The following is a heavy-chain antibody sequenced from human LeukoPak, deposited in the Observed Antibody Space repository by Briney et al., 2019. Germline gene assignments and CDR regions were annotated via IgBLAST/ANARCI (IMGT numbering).Heavy chain of an antibody. CDR3: AKEALYYYDSSGYYDY. Sequence: GRSLRLSCAASGFTFSRYAMHWVRQPPGKGLEWGTVISYDGTNKYYADSVKGRFTISRDNSKNTLYQQMNSLRAEDTAVYYCAKEALYYYDSSGYYDYWGQGALVTVSS. D-gene: IGHD3-22*01. CDR1: GFTFSRYA. V-gene: IGHV3-30*04. J-gene: IGHJ4*02. CDR2: ISYDGTNK.